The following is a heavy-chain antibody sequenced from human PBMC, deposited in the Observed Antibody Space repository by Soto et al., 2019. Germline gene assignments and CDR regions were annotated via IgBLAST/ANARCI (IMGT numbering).Heavy chain of an antibody. Sequence: QVQLVESGGGVVQPGRSLRLSCAASGFTFSSYGMHWVRQAPGKGLEWVAVISYDGSNKYYADSVKGRFTISRDNSKNTLYLQMNSLRAEDTAVYYCAKEQGPYGDYKYYYYGMDVWGQGTTVTVSS. CDR1: GFTFSSYG. J-gene: IGHJ6*02. V-gene: IGHV3-30*18. D-gene: IGHD4-17*01. CDR2: ISYDGSNK. CDR3: AKEQGPYGDYKYYYYGMDV.